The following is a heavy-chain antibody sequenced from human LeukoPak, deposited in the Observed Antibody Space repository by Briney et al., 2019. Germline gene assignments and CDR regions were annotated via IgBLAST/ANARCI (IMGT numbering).Heavy chain of an antibody. D-gene: IGHD6-6*01. J-gene: IGHJ5*02. V-gene: IGHV3-23*01. CDR2: ISGDGIT. CDR1: GFTFSSYA. CDR3: ARVSQLAPNWFDP. Sequence: GGSLRLSCAASGFTFSSYAMSWVRQAPGKGLEWVSSISGDGITYYADSVKGRFTISRDNSKNTLYLQMNSLRVEDTAVYYCARVSQLAPNWFDPWGQGTLVTVSS.